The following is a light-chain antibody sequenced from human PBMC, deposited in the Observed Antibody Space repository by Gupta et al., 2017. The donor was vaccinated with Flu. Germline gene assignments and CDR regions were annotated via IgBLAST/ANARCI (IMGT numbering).Light chain of an antibody. Sequence: PGERATLSCRASKSVTTYLAWYQQKPGRAPRLLIYAASNRATGIPARFTGSGSGTDFTLTISSLEPEDFAVYYCQQRSSWWTFGQGTKVEIK. CDR1: KSVTTY. J-gene: IGKJ1*01. V-gene: IGKV3-11*01. CDR2: AAS. CDR3: QQRSSWWT.